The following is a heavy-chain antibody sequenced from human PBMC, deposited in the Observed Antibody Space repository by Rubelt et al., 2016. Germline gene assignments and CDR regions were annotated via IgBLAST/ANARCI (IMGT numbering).Heavy chain of an antibody. CDR2: ISSSNSYI. V-gene: IGHV3-21*01. Sequence: EVQLVESGGGVVRPGGSLRLSCAASGFTFDDYGMSWVRQAPGKGLEWVSSISSSNSYIYYADSVKGLFTICRDNAKKSLDLQMNSMRAEDTAVYYCARASGGDYGDYYYGRDVWGQGTTVTVSS. CDR1: GFTFDDYG. J-gene: IGHJ6*02. CDR3: ARASGGDYGDYYYGRDV. D-gene: IGHD4-17*01.